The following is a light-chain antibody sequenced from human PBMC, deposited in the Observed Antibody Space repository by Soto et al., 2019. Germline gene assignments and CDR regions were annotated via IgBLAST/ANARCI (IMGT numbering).Light chain of an antibody. CDR2: DVS. V-gene: IGLV2-14*01. Sequence: QSVLTQPASVSGSPGQSITISCTGTSSDVGGYNYVSWYQQHPGKAPKLMIYDVSNWPSGVSNRFSGSKSGNTASLTISGLQAEDEADYYCNSYTSSSTLNYVFGTGTKVTVL. J-gene: IGLJ1*01. CDR1: SSDVGGYNY. CDR3: NSYTSSSTLNYV.